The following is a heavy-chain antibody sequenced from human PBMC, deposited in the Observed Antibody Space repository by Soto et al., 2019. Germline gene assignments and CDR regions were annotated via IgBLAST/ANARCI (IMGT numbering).Heavy chain of an antibody. CDR3: ERPMHRGAFDV. J-gene: IGHJ3*01. CDR1: GYTFTSYY. V-gene: IGHV1-46*01. Sequence: ASVKVSCKASGYTFTSYYIHWVRQAPGQGLEWMGIINPSGGTTNYAQEFQGRVTMTRDTSTSTVFMELSSLRSEDTAVYYCERPMHRGAFDVWGRRTMVTVSS. CDR2: INPSGGTT. D-gene: IGHD2-2*01.